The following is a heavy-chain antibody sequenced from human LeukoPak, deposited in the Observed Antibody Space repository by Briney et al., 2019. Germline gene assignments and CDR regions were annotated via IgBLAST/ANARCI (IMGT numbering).Heavy chain of an antibody. J-gene: IGHJ4*02. V-gene: IGHV4-34*01. CDR1: GGSFSGYY. CDR3: ARGRWELRFDY. CDR2: INHSGST. Sequence: SETLSLTCAVYGGSFSGYYWSWIRQPPGKGLEWIGEINHSGSTNHNPSLKSRVTISVDTSKNQFSLKLSSVAAADTAVYYCARGRWELRFDYWGQGTLVTVSS. D-gene: IGHD1-26*01.